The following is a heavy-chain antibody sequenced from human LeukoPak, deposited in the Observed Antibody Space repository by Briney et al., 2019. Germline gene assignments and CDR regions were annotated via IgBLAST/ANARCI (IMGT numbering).Heavy chain of an antibody. Sequence: PGGSLRLSCAASGFTFSSSAMSWVRQAPGKGLEWVSVFYSGGSTYYADSVKGRFTISRDNSKNTLFLQMNSLRAEYTAVYYCARLHYYDSRGYFNDDYWGQGTLVTVSS. CDR1: GFTFSSSA. CDR2: FYSGGST. CDR3: ARLHYYDSRGYFNDDY. J-gene: IGHJ4*02. V-gene: IGHV3-66*04. D-gene: IGHD3-22*01.